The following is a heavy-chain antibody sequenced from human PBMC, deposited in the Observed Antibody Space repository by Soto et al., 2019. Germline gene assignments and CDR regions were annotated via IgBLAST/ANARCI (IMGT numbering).Heavy chain of an antibody. J-gene: IGHJ4*02. CDR1: GGSLNNSNW. CDR2: IYHGGST. V-gene: IGHV4-4*02. Sequence: SETLSLTCAVSGGSLNNSNWWSWVRQPPGKGLEWIGEIYHGGSTNYNPSLKSRVAISLDKSKNHFSLRLSSVTAADTAVYYCERAPRGTWYAYSIDYWGQGTLVTVSS. D-gene: IGHD6-13*01. CDR3: ERAPRGTWYAYSIDY.